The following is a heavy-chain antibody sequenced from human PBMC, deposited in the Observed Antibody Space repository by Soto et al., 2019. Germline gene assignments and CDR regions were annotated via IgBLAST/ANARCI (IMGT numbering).Heavy chain of an antibody. CDR1: GGTFSSYA. CDR3: ARFARSSGYVDF. V-gene: IGHV1-69*01. J-gene: IGHJ4*02. D-gene: IGHD6-19*01. Sequence: QVQLVQSGAEVKKPGSSVKVSCKVSGGTFSSYAISWVRQAPGQGLEWMGGIIPMFGTANYAQKFHGRVTIIADESTITVYMELSSLRSEDTAVYFCARFARSSGYVDFWGQGTLVTVSS. CDR2: IIPMFGTA.